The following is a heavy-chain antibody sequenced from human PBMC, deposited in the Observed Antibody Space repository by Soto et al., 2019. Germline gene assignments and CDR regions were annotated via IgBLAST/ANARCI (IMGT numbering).Heavy chain of an antibody. D-gene: IGHD6-13*01. V-gene: IGHV4-30-4*01. CDR1: GGSISSGDYY. J-gene: IGHJ4*02. Sequence: SETLSLTCTVSGGSISSGDYYWSWIRQPPGKGLEWIGYIYYSGSTYYNPSLKSRVTISVDTSKNQFSLKLSSVTAADTAVYYCARYSSTWGKKIDYWGQGTLVTVSS. CDR3: ARYSSTWGKKIDY. CDR2: IYYSGST.